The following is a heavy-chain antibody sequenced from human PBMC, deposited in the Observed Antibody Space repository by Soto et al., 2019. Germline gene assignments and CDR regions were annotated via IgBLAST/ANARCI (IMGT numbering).Heavy chain of an antibody. J-gene: IGHJ6*02. CDR1: GFTFSSYG. D-gene: IGHD2-2*01. Sequence: QVQLVESGGGVVQPGRSLRLSCAASGFTFSSYGMHWVRQAPGKGLERVAVIWYDGSNKYYADSVKGRFTISRDNSKNTLYLQMNSLGAEDTAVYYCARERTYQLLLNYYYYGMDVWGQGTTVTVSS. V-gene: IGHV3-33*01. CDR2: IWYDGSNK. CDR3: ARERTYQLLLNYYYYGMDV.